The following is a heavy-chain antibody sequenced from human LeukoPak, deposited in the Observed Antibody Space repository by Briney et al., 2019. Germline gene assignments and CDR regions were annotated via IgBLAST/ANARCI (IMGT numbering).Heavy chain of an antibody. Sequence: SETLSLTCTVSGGSISSYYWGWVRQPPGKGLEWIGSVYYSGSTYYNPSLKSRVTISVDTSKNQFSLKLSSVTAADTAVYYCARAFSGPNAFDIWGQGTMVTVSS. CDR3: ARAFSGPNAFDI. CDR1: GGSISSYY. CDR2: VYYSGST. J-gene: IGHJ3*02. V-gene: IGHV4-39*01. D-gene: IGHD2-15*01.